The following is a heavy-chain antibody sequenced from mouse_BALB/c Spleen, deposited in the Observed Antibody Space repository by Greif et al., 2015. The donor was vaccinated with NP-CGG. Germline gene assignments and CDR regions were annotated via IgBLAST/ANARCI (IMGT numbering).Heavy chain of an antibody. D-gene: IGHD1-1*01. CDR1: GFTFSSYG. J-gene: IGHJ2*01. CDR2: ISSGGSYT. V-gene: IGHV5-6*01. CDR3: ARPYYYGSSCYFDY. Sequence: EVHLVESGGDLVEPGGSLKLSCAASGFTFSSYGMSWVRQTPDKRLEWVATISSGGSYTYYPDSVKGRFTISRDNAKNTLYLQMSSLKSEDTAMYYCARPYYYGSSCYFDYWGQGTTLTVSS.